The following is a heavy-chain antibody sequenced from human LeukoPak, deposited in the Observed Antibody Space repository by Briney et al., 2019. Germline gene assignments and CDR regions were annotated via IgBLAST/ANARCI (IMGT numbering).Heavy chain of an antibody. CDR2: INPNSGGT. D-gene: IGHD6-19*01. J-gene: IGHJ5*02. Sequence: GASVKVSCKASGYTFTGYYMHWVRQAPGQGLERMGWINPNSGGTNYAQKFQGRVTMTRDTSISTAYMEMSRLRSDDTAVYYCARAAVAGTEWFDPWGQGTLVTVSS. V-gene: IGHV1-2*02. CDR3: ARAAVAGTEWFDP. CDR1: GYTFTGYY.